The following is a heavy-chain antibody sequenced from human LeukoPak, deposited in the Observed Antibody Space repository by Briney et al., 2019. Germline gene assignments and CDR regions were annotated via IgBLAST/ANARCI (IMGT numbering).Heavy chain of an antibody. J-gene: IGHJ4*02. V-gene: IGHV4-59*11. CDR3: ARAAAHFDY. D-gene: IGHD6-13*01. CDR2: IYYSGST. Sequence: SETLSLTCTVSGGSISSHYWSWIRQPPGKGLEWIGYIYYSGSTNYNPSLKSRVTISVDTSKSQFSLKLSSVTAADTAVYYCARAAAHFDYWGQGTLVTVSS. CDR1: GGSISSHY.